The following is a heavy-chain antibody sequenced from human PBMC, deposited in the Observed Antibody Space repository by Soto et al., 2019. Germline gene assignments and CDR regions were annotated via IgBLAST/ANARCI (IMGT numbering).Heavy chain of an antibody. CDR2: ITSTDGGTT. Sequence: EVQLVASGGGLVKPGGSLRLSCVASGFTFTNAWMSWVRQAPGKGLEWVGRITSTDGGTTDYAAPVKGRFTISRDDSKNTLYLQMNSLKTEDTAVYYCTTTMVQYHLPTFRWGQGTPVTVSS. J-gene: IGHJ4*02. CDR3: TTTMVQYHLPTFR. CDR1: GFTFTNAW. V-gene: IGHV3-15*01. D-gene: IGHD2-2*01.